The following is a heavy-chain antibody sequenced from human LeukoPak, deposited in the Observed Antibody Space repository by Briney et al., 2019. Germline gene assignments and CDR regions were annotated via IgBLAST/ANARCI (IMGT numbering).Heavy chain of an antibody. J-gene: IGHJ4*02. V-gene: IGHV3-21*01. CDR3: ASLMTAVTIPDY. Sequence: GGSLRLSCAASGFAFSSYSMNWIRQAPGKGLEWVSSITTSGSHIYYADSVKGRFTISRDNAKNSLYLQMNSLRAEDTAVYYCASLMTAVTIPDYWGQGTLVTVSS. CDR2: ITTSGSHI. D-gene: IGHD4-17*01. CDR1: GFAFSSYS.